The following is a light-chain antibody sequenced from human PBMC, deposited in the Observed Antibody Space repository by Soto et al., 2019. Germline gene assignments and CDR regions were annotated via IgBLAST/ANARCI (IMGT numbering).Light chain of an antibody. CDR2: GAS. Sequence: EIAMPQSHSTLSVSPGQIASLSCKASQSVSSNLAWYQQNPGQAPRLLIYGASTRATGIPARFSASGSGTEFTLTISSLESEDFAVYYCQQYNNWPRTCGQGTKVDIK. CDR3: QQYNNWPRT. J-gene: IGKJ1*01. CDR1: QSVSSN. V-gene: IGKV3-15*01.